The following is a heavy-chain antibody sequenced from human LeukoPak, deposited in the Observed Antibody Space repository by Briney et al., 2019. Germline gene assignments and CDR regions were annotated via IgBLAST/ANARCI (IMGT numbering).Heavy chain of an antibody. D-gene: IGHD2-2*01. CDR2: IWYDGSNK. J-gene: IGHJ4*02. CDR3: ARDRQLHYFDY. Sequence: LSLTCTVSGDSISSGGYHWNWIRQAPGKGLEWVAVIWYDGSNKYYADSVKGRFTISRDSSKNTLYLQMNSLRAEDTGVYYCARDRQLHYFDYWGQGTLVTVSS. V-gene: IGHV3-33*08. CDR1: GDSISSGG.